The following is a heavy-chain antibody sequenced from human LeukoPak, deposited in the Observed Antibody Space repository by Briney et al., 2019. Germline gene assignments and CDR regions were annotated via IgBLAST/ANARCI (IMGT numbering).Heavy chain of an antibody. CDR2: IYYSGST. CDR3: ARFTPQGYGWGGYNRFDP. Sequence: SETLSLTCTVSAGSISGYYWNWIRQPPGKGLEWIGYIYYSGSTNYNPSLKSRVTISLDTSKNQFSLNLTSVTAADTAVYYCARFTPQGYGWGGYNRFDPWGQGTLVTVSS. V-gene: IGHV4-59*01. D-gene: IGHD3-16*01. J-gene: IGHJ5*02. CDR1: AGSISGYY.